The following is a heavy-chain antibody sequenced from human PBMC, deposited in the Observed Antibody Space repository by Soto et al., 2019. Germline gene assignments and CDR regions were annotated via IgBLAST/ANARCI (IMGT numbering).Heavy chain of an antibody. CDR3: ARSIVVVTALDY. V-gene: IGHV1-3*01. J-gene: IGHJ4*02. Sequence: ASVKVSCKASGYAFTSYAMHWVRQAPGQRLEWMGWINAGNGNTKYSQKFQGRVTITRDTSSSTAYMELSSLRSEDTAVYYCARSIVVVTALDYWGQGTLVTVSS. D-gene: IGHD2-21*02. CDR1: GYAFTSYA. CDR2: INAGNGNT.